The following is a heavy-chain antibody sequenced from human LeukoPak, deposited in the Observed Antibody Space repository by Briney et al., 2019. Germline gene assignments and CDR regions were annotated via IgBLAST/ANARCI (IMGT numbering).Heavy chain of an antibody. CDR2: IYYSGYT. D-gene: IGHD1-26*01. V-gene: IGHV4-39*01. CDR3: ARVIVGATTAYGEIDY. J-gene: IGHJ4*02. CDR1: GGSISSSSYY. Sequence: SETLSLTCSVSGGSISSSSYYWGWIRQPPGKGLEWIGSIYYSGYTYYNPSLESRVTISVDTSKNQFSLKLSSVTAADTAVYYCARVIVGATTAYGEIDYWGQGTLVTVSS.